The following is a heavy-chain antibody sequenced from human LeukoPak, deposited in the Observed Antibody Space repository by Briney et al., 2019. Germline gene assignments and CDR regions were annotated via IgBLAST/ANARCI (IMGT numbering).Heavy chain of an antibody. V-gene: IGHV3-30*02. CDR3: AKDLRGSSSWSYFYY. CDR2: IRYDGSNK. CDR1: GFTFSSYG. Sequence: PGGSLRLSCAASGFTFSSYGMHWDRQAPGKGLEWVAFIRYDGSNKYYADSVKGRFTISRDNSKNTLYLQMNSLRAEDTAVYYCAKDLRGSSSWSYFYYWGQGTLVTVSS. J-gene: IGHJ4*02. D-gene: IGHD6-13*01.